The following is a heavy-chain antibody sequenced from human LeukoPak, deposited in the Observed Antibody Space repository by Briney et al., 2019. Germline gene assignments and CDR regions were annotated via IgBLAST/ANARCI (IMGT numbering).Heavy chain of an antibody. D-gene: IGHD2-2*01. V-gene: IGHV4-39*07. CDR1: GGSISSSSYY. J-gene: IGHJ4*02. CDR2: IYYSGST. Sequence: SETLSLTCTVSGGSISSSSYYWGWIRQPPGKGLEWIGSIYYSGSTYYNPSLKSRVTISVDTSKNQFSLKLSSVTAADTAVYYCAKAPCSSTSCYWVDYFDYWGQGTLVTVSS. CDR3: AKAPCSSTSCYWVDYFDY.